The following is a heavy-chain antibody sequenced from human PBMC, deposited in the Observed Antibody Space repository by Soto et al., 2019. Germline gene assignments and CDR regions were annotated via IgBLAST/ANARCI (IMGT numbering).Heavy chain of an antibody. J-gene: IGHJ6*02. V-gene: IGHV3-30*09. D-gene: IGHD3-10*01. Sequence: PGGSLRLSCAASGFTFRSFTMNWVRQAPGKGLEWVAVISSDGSDKYYADSVKGRFAISRDNSKNTLYVQLNRMRAEDTALYYCARDRQYGAGFIDVWGQGTTVTV. CDR1: GFTFRSFT. CDR2: ISSDGSDK. CDR3: ARDRQYGAGFIDV.